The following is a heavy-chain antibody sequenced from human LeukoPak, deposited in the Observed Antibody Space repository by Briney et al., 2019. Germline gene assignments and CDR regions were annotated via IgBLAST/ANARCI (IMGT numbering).Heavy chain of an antibody. J-gene: IGHJ4*01. Sequence: ASVKVSCKTSGYTFSSYYMRWVRQAPGQGPEWMGIINPSGGSTSHAQKFQGRVTMTRDTSTSTVYMELSSLRSEDTAVYYCARDAGYSSGWPTYYFDHWGQGTLVTVSS. CDR3: ARDAGYSSGWPTYYFDH. D-gene: IGHD6-19*01. CDR2: INPSGGST. V-gene: IGHV1-46*01. CDR1: GYTFSSYY.